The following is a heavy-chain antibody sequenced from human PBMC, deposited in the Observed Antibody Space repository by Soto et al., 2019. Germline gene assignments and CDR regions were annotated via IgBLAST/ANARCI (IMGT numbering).Heavy chain of an antibody. Sequence: QVQLQESGPGLVKPSQTLSLTCTVSGGSISSGGYYWSWMRQHPGKGLEWIGYIYYSGSTYYNPSLKSRVTLSVDTSKNQFSLKLSSVTAADTAVYYCARTRGFYGMDVWGQGTTVTVSS. CDR3: ARTRGFYGMDV. CDR2: IYYSGST. D-gene: IGHD3-16*01. J-gene: IGHJ6*02. V-gene: IGHV4-31*03. CDR1: GGSISSGGYY.